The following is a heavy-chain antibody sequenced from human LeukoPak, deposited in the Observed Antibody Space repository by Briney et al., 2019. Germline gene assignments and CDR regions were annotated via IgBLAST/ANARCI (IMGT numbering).Heavy chain of an antibody. Sequence: PSETLSLTCTVPGGSISSYYWSWIRQPPGKGLEWIGYIYYSGSTNYNPSLKSRVTISVDRSKNQFSLKLSSVTAADTAVYYCARHRLAAAFFDYWGQGTLVTVSS. V-gene: IGHV4-59*08. CDR2: IYYSGST. D-gene: IGHD6-13*01. J-gene: IGHJ4*02. CDR1: GGSISSYY. CDR3: ARHRLAAAFFDY.